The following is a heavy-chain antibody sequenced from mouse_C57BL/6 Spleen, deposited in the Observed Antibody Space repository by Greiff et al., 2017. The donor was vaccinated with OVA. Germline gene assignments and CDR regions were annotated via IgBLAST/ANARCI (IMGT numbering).Heavy chain of an antibody. Sequence: EVKLVESGGGLVQPGGSLSLSCEASGFTFTDYYMSWVRQPPGKALEWLGFIRNKANGYTTEYSAYVKGRFTISRDNSQSILYLQMNALRAEDSATYYCARTGPYYFDYWGQGTTLTVSS. CDR3: ARTGPYYFDY. V-gene: IGHV7-3*01. J-gene: IGHJ2*01. D-gene: IGHD4-1*01. CDR2: IRNKANGYTT. CDR1: GFTFTDYY.